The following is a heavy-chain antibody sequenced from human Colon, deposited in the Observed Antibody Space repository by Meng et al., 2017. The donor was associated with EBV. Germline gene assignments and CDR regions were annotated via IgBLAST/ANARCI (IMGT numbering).Heavy chain of an antibody. J-gene: IGHJ5*02. Sequence: QGSDSGLVQPSQSLSLTCAVSRDSSSSGDYSWSWIRQPPGQGLEWIGYIYHGGTTYNTSLKSRVTISVDNSKNQFSLRLTSVTAADTAVYYCARGPYCGGDCYWFDPWGQGTLVTVSS. CDR3: ARGPYCGGDCYWFDP. CDR1: RDSSSSGDYS. CDR2: IYHGGTT. D-gene: IGHD2-21*02. V-gene: IGHV4-30-2*01.